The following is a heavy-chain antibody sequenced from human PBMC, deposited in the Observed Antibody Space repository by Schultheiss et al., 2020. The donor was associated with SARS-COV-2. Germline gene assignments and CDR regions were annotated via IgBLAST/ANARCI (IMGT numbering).Heavy chain of an antibody. Sequence: GGSLRLSCAASGFTFSSYGMHWVRQAPGKGLEWVAVIWYDGSNKYYADSVKGRFTISRDNSKNTLYLQMNSLRAEDTAVYYCAKDSQYSSSWYPPASTFYYYYGMDVWGQGTTVTVSS. CDR2: IWYDGSNK. V-gene: IGHV3-30*02. CDR1: GFTFSSYG. J-gene: IGHJ6*02. CDR3: AKDSQYSSSWYPPASTFYYYYGMDV. D-gene: IGHD6-13*01.